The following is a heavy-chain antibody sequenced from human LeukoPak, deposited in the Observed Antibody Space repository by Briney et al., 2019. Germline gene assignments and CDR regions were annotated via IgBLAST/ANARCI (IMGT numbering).Heavy chain of an antibody. J-gene: IGHJ4*02. Sequence: SETLSLTCTVSGGSINSYYWSWIRQPSGKGLEWIGYIYYSGSTNYNPSLKSRVTISVDTSKNQFSLKLSSVTAADTAVYYCANSGVLQGNWGPFDYWGQGTLLTVSS. CDR2: IYYSGST. CDR3: ANSGVLQGNWGPFDY. V-gene: IGHV4-59*01. D-gene: IGHD7-27*01. CDR1: GGSINSYY.